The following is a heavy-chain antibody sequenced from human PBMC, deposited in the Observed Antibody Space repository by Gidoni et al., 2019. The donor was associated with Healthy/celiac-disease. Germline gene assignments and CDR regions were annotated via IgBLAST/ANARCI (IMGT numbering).Heavy chain of an antibody. V-gene: IGHV3-21*01. Sequence: EVQLVESGGGLVKPGGSLRLSCAASGFTFSSYSMNWVRQAPGKGLECVSSSSSSSSYIYYADSVKGRFTISRDNSKNSLYLQMNSLRAEDTAVYYCARGYYDFWSGYPGDAFDIWGQGTMVTVSS. D-gene: IGHD3-3*01. J-gene: IGHJ3*02. CDR1: GFTFSSYS. CDR3: ARGYYDFWSGYPGDAFDI. CDR2: SSSSSSYI.